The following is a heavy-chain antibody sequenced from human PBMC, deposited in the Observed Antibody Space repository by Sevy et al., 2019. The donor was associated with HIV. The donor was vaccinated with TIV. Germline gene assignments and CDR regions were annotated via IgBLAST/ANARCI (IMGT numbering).Heavy chain of an antibody. CDR2: IRTTASGGTT. J-gene: IGHJ4*02. CDR1: GFTFGDYA. D-gene: IGHD6-13*01. CDR3: TRSFSVTWYPHY. Sequence: GWSLRLSCTTSGFTFGDYAMGWFRQAPGKGLEWVGFIRTTASGGTTDYAASVKGTFIISRDDSKSIAYLQMNSLKTEDTAVYYCTRSFSVTWYPHYWGQGTLVTVSS. V-gene: IGHV3-49*03.